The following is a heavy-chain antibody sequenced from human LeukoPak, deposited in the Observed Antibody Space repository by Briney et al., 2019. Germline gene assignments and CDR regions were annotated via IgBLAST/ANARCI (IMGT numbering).Heavy chain of an antibody. CDR2: IYHSVST. D-gene: IGHD4-23*01. J-gene: IGHJ3*02. Sequence: SETLSLTCTVSGGSISSSSYYWGWIRQPPGMGLEWIGSIYHSVSTYYNPSLKTRVTISVDTSKHQFFLKLSSVTAADTAVYYCARDMDYGGQYDAFDIWGQGTMVTVSS. CDR1: GGSISSSSYY. CDR3: ARDMDYGGQYDAFDI. V-gene: IGHV4-39*07.